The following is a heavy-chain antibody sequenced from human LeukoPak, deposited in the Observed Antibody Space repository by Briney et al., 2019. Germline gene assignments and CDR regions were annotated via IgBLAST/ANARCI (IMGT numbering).Heavy chain of an antibody. CDR3: ARDPPLYSRSWYRGWFDP. CDR1: GYTFTSYG. J-gene: IGHJ5*02. V-gene: IGHV1-18*01. Sequence: ASVKVSCKASGYTFTSYGISWVRQAPGQGLEWMGWISAYNGNTNYAQKIQGRVTMTTDTSTSTAYMELRSLRSDDTAVYYCARDPPLYSRSWYRGWFDPWGQGTLVTVSS. D-gene: IGHD6-13*01. CDR2: ISAYNGNT.